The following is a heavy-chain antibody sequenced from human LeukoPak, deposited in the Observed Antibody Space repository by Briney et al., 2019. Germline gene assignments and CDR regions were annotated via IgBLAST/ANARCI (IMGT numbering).Heavy chain of an antibody. D-gene: IGHD4-17*01. CDR3: ARSMGTGLLDY. J-gene: IGHJ4*02. Sequence: ASEKVSCKASGGTFSSYAISWLRQAPGQGLEWMGRIIPILGIANYAQKFQGRVTITADKSTSTAYMELSSLRSEDTAVYYCARSMGTGLLDYWGQGTLVTVSS. V-gene: IGHV1-69*04. CDR2: IIPILGIA. CDR1: GGTFSSYA.